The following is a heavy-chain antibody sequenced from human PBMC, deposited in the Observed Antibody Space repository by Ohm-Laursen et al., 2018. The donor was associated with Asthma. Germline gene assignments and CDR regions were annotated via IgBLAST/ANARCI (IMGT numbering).Heavy chain of an antibody. CDR1: GDTFNIFGNSW. CDR3: ARDSGWNALDH. V-gene: IGHV3-7*05. Sequence: GSLRLSCAAPGDTFNIFGNSWMTWVRQVPGKGLEWVANIKPDGTENAYLDSVRGRFTISKDNAKNSLFLQMNSLRGEDTALYYCARDSGWNALDHWGQGTLVSVSS. CDR2: IKPDGTEN. D-gene: IGHD1-1*01. J-gene: IGHJ4*02.